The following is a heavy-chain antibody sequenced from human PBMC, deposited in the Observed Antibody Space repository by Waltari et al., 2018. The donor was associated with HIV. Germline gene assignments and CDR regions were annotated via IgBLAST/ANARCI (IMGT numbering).Heavy chain of an antibody. J-gene: IGHJ4*02. D-gene: IGHD3-10*01. CDR3: ARRGSSASPLTL. Sequence: QVQLQQWGAGLLKPSETLSLTCSVYGGSFTNFYLNWIRQTTDEGLQLIGEINHGGDTNVTPSLKSRVIMSIDTAKYEISLNLTSVSVADTSLYFCARRGSSASPLTLWGRGSRVTVSS. CDR1: GGSFTNFY. CDR2: INHGGDT. V-gene: IGHV4-34*01.